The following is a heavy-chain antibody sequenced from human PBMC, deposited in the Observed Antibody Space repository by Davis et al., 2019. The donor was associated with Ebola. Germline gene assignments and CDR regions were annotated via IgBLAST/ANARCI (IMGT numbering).Heavy chain of an antibody. CDR2: ISPSGGST. Sequence: GESLKISCAASGFTFDDYGMSWVRQAPGKGLEWVSGISPSGGSTYYEDSVKGRFTISRDNSKNTLYLQMNSLRDEDTAVYYCAKDGDRSSRYYYYYGMDLWGKGTTVTVSS. V-gene: IGHV3-23*01. CDR1: GFTFDDYG. CDR3: AKDGDRSSRYYYYYGMDL. D-gene: IGHD6-6*01. J-gene: IGHJ6*04.